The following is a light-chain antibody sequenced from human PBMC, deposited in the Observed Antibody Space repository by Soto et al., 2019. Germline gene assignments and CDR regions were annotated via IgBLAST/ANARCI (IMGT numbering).Light chain of an antibody. CDR2: DVF. J-gene: IGLJ2*01. CDR3: CSYAGSYTVV. Sequence: QSVLTQPRSVSGSPGQSVTISCTGTSSDVGGYNYVSWYQRHPGKAPKLMIYDVFKRPSDIPDRFSASKSGNTASLTISGLQAEDEADYYCCSYAGSYTVVFGGGTQLTVL. CDR1: SSDVGGYNY. V-gene: IGLV2-11*01.